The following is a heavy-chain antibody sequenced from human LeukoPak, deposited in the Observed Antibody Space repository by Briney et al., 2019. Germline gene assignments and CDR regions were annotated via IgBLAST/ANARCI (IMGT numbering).Heavy chain of an antibody. CDR2: INQSGST. CDR1: GGSFIGYY. Sequence: SETLSLTCAVYGGSFIGYYWRWIRQPPGKELEWIGEINQSGSTNHNPSLTRRVTISVDTSKNQCSLKLSSVTAADTAVYYCARISSGRPPPYYYYGMDVWGQGTTVTVSS. V-gene: IGHV4-34*01. J-gene: IGHJ6*02. CDR3: ARISSGRPPPYYYYGMDV. D-gene: IGHD3-10*01.